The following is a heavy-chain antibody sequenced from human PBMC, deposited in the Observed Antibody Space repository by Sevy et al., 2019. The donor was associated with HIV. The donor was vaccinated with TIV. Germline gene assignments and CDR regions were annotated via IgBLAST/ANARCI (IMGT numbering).Heavy chain of an antibody. D-gene: IGHD2-21*02. J-gene: IGHJ3*02. V-gene: IGHV4-59*13. Sequence: SDTLSLTCTVSGVSMSDYYWSWIRQPPGKGLEWLGYIYYSGSTGYNPSLRSRLAISIDTSKSQFSLKLGSVTAADTAVYYCARTDDLYAFDMWGQGTMVTVSS. CDR2: IYYSGST. CDR1: GVSMSDYY. CDR3: ARTDDLYAFDM.